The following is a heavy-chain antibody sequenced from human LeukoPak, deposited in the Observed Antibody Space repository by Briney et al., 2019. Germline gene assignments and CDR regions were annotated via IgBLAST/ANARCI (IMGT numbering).Heavy chain of an antibody. D-gene: IGHD2-2*01. CDR2: VNTDGSTT. CDR1: GFIFSSYW. J-gene: IGHJ5*02. CDR3: VRDMRESDH. V-gene: IGHV3-74*01. Sequence: PGGSLRLSCAASGFIFSSYWMHWVRQAPGKGLVWVSRVNTDGSTTNYADSVKGRFTISRDNAKNTVYLQMNSLRAEDTAVYYCVRDMRESDHWGQGTLVAVSS.